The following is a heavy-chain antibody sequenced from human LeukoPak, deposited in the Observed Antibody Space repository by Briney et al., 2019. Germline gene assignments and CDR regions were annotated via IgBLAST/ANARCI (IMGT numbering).Heavy chain of an antibody. Sequence: ASVKVSCKASGYTFTSYYMHWVRQAPGQGLEWMGWINPNSGGTNYAQKFQGRVTMTRDTSISTAYMELSRLRSDDTAVYYCARDRAPAYYYGSGSYYAFDIWGQGTMVTVSS. CDR1: GYTFTSYY. V-gene: IGHV1-2*02. D-gene: IGHD3-10*01. J-gene: IGHJ3*02. CDR3: ARDRAPAYYYGSGSYYAFDI. CDR2: INPNSGGT.